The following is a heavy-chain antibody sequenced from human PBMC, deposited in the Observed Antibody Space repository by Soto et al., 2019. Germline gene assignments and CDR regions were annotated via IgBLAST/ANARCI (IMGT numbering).Heavy chain of an antibody. Sequence: QVQLVESGGGVVQPGRSLRLSCAASGFTFSSYGMHWVRQAPGKGLAWEAVISYDGSNKYYADSVKGRLTISRYNSKNTLYLQMNSLRAEDTAVYYCAKDHRARYYGSGSYFDYWGQGTLVTVAS. CDR2: ISYDGSNK. CDR3: AKDHRARYYGSGSYFDY. D-gene: IGHD3-10*01. J-gene: IGHJ4*02. CDR1: GFTFSSYG. V-gene: IGHV3-30*18.